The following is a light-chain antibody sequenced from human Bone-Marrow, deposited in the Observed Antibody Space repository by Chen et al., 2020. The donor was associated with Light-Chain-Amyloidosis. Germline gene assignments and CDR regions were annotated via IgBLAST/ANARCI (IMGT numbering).Light chain of an antibody. V-gene: IGKV3-20*01. CDR1: QTISSNY. J-gene: IGKJ4*01. Sequence: EIVLTQSPGTLSLSPGEGANLSCRASQTISSNYLTWYQQKFGQAPRLLIYGSSSRATSIPDRFTGSGSGTDFTLTINRLEPEDFAMYYCQQYGTSPLTLGGGTKVEIK. CDR2: GSS. CDR3: QQYGTSPLT.